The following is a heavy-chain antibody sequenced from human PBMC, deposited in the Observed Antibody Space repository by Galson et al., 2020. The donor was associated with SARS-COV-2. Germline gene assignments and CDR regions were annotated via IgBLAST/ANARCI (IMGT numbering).Heavy chain of an antibody. CDR1: GFIFSDYD. CDR3: TKHYVRSHDY. D-gene: IGHD3-10*02. CDR2: IEYNGAVT. Sequence: GESLKISCAASGFIFSDYDMTWVRQPPGQGLEFVSGIEYNGAVTYYADSVKGRFTVSRDNSKNILYLQMDNLRAEDTALYFCTKHYVRSHDYWGQGTLVTVSS. J-gene: IGHJ4*02. V-gene: IGHV3-23*01.